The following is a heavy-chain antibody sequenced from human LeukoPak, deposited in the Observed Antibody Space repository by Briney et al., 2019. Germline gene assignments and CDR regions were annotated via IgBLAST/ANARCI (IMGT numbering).Heavy chain of an antibody. J-gene: IGHJ4*02. Sequence: PSETLSLTCTVSGGSITSYDWSWIRQPAGKGLEWIGRIYTSGSTKYNPSLKSRVTMSLDTSKNQFSLKLSSVTAADTAVYYCARGGHSSSSPPYRNYFDYWGQGTLVTVSS. CDR2: IYTSGST. V-gene: IGHV4-4*07. CDR3: ARGGHSSSSPPYRNYFDY. CDR1: GGSITSYD. D-gene: IGHD6-6*01.